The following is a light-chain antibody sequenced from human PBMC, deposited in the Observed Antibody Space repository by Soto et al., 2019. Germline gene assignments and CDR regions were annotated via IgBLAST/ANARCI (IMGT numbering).Light chain of an antibody. J-gene: IGLJ1*01. CDR1: SSNIGTYS. CDR2: SDN. CDR3: AAWDDSLNGCV. Sequence: QSVLTQPPSASGTPGQTVTISCSGSSSNIGTYSVSWYQQFPGTAPRLLIYSDNQRPSGVPDRFSASKSGASASLAISGLQSEDEADFSCAAWDDSLNGCVFGTGTKLTVL. V-gene: IGLV1-44*01.